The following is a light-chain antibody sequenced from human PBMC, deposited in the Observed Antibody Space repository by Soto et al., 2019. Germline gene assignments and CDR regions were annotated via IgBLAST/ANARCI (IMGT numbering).Light chain of an antibody. CDR1: QGITTA. J-gene: IGKJ5*01. CDR2: VAS. Sequence: AIQLTQSPSSLSASVGDTVTITCRASQGITTALAWYQQKPGKAPKLLISVASSLETGVPSRLRGSGSGTDCTLTITSLQPENFATYYCQQFNSYPITFGQGTRLEIK. V-gene: IGKV1-13*02. CDR3: QQFNSYPIT.